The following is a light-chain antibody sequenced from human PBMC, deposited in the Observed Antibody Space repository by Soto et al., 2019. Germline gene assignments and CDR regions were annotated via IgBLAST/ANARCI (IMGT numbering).Light chain of an antibody. CDR3: SSYTSSSTL. CDR2: DVS. Sequence: QSALTQPAYVSGSTGQSITISCTGTSSDVGGYNYVSWYQQHPGKAPKLMIYDVSNRPSGVSNRFSGSKSGNTVSLTISGLKGDDESDYYCSSYTSSSTLVGGGTKLTVL. V-gene: IGLV2-14*01. J-gene: IGLJ2*01. CDR1: SSDVGGYNY.